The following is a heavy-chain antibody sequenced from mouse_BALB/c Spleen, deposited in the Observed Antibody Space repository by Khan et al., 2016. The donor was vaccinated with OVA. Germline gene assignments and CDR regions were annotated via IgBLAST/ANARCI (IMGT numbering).Heavy chain of an antibody. CDR2: ISYSGRT. CDR1: GYSITSDYA. J-gene: IGHJ2*01. CDR3: ARSVTSNTVVATDFEY. V-gene: IGHV3-2*02. D-gene: IGHD1-1*01. Sequence: EVQLQESGPGLVNPSQSLSLTCTVTGYSITSDYAWNWIRQFPGNKLEWMVYISYSGRTSYNPSLKSRISITRDTSKNQFFLPLNSVTTEDKASDFCARSVTSNTVVATDFEYWGQGTTLTVSS.